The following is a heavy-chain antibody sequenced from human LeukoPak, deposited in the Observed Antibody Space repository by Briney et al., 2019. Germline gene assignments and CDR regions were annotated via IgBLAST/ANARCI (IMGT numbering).Heavy chain of an antibody. CDR1: GFTFSSHW. D-gene: IGHD2-15*01. J-gene: IGHJ4*02. CDR3: ARDLDCSGGSCY. CDR2: IKQDGSAK. Sequence: GGSLRLSCAASGFTFSSHWMSWVRQAPGKGLEWVANIKQDGSAKNYMDSVKGRFTISRDNAKNSLYLQMNSLRAEDTAVYYCARDLDCSGGSCYWGQGTLVTVSS. V-gene: IGHV3-7*01.